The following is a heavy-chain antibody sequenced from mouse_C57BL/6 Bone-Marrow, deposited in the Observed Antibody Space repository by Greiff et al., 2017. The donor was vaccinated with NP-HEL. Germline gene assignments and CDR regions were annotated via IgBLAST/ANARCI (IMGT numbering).Heavy chain of an antibody. CDR2: IRSKSNNYAT. Sequence: EVQRVESGGGLVQPKGSLKLSCAASGFSFNTYAMNWVRQAPGKGLEWVARIRSKSNNYATYSADSVKDRFTISRDDSESMRYLQMNNLKTEDTAMYYCVRQGLLYYFDYWGQGTTLTVSS. J-gene: IGHJ2*01. V-gene: IGHV10-1*01. D-gene: IGHD2-3*01. CDR3: VRQGLLYYFDY. CDR1: GFSFNTYA.